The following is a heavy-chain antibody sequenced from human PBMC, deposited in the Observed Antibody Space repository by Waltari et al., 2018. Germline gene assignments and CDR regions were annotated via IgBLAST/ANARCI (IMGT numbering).Heavy chain of an antibody. V-gene: IGHV3-49*04. J-gene: IGHJ6*04. D-gene: IGHD3-10*01. CDR1: GFTFGDYA. Sequence: EVQLVESGGGLVQPGRSLRLSCTASGFTFGDYAMSWVRQAPGKGLEWVGFIRSKAYGGTTEYAASVKGRFTISRDDSKSIAYLQMNSLKTEDTAVYYCTRTSMVRGVIYGMDVWGKGTTVTISS. CDR3: TRTSMVRGVIYGMDV. CDR2: IRSKAYGGTT.